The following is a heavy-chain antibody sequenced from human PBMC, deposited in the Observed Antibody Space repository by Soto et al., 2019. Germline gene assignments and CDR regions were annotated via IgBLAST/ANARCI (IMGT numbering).Heavy chain of an antibody. J-gene: IGHJ4*02. Sequence: QVQLVQSGAEVKKPGASVKVSCKASGYTFTSYDINWGRQATGQGLEWMGWMNPNSGNTGYAQKYQGRVNMTRNTSISTAYMELSSLRCEDTAVYFCASALLTDFDYWGQGTLVTVSS. CDR3: ASALLTDFDY. V-gene: IGHV1-8*01. CDR2: MNPNSGNT. CDR1: GYTFTSYD. D-gene: IGHD3-9*01.